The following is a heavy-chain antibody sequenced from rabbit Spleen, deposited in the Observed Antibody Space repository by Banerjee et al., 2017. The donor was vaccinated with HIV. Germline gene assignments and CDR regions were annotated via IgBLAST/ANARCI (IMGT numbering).Heavy chain of an antibody. CDR1: GFDFSNYG. V-gene: IGHV1S47*01. J-gene: IGHJ3*01. Sequence: QEQLVESGGGLVQPGGSLKLSCKASGFDFSNYGVSWVRQAPGKGLEWIGYIDPIFGRTYYASWVNGRFTISSHNAQNTLYLQLNSLTAADTATYFCARAYGSSSSGYYDLWGQGTLVTVS. D-gene: IGHD1-1*01. CDR3: ARAYGSSSSGYYDL. CDR2: IDPIFGRT.